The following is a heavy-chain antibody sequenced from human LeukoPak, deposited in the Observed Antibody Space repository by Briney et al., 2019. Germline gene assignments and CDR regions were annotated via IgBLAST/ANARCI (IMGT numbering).Heavy chain of an antibody. V-gene: IGHV3-48*02. J-gene: IGHJ4*02. CDR2: ISGSSITI. D-gene: IGHD3-16*01. Sequence: GGSLRLSCAASGFTFNRYSMNWVRQAPGKGLEWVSHISGSSITIHYADSVKGRFTISRDNAKNSLFLQMNTLRDEDTAVYYCATEMITFGGVFENWGQGTLVTVSS. CDR1: GFTFNRYS. CDR3: ATEMITFGGVFEN.